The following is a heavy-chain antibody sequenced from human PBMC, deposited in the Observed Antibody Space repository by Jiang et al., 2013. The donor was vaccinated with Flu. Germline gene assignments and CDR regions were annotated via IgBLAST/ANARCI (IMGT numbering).Heavy chain of an antibody. CDR2: ISYDGSNK. V-gene: IGHV3-30-3*01. CDR1: GFTFSSYA. J-gene: IGHJ1*01. Sequence: QLLESGGGVVQPGRSLRLSCAASGFTFSSYAMHWVRQAPGKGLEWVAVISYDGSNKYYADSVKGRFTISRDNSKNTLYLQMNSLRAEDTAVYYCARDKEPGWVTPEYFQHWGQGTLVTVSS. CDR3: ARDKEPGWVTPEYFQH. D-gene: IGHD1-14*01.